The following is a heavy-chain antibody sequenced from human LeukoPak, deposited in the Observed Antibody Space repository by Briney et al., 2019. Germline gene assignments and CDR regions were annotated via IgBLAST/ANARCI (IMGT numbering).Heavy chain of an antibody. Sequence: GGSLRLSCATSGFTLVGNAMSWVRPAPGKGVEWVSGVSAGDGSSHYADSVKGRFTISVDNSKNTLYLEMNSLRVEDTAVYYCAKGGLGGYNAGFDYWGQGTLVTVSS. CDR1: GFTLVGNA. D-gene: IGHD5-24*01. CDR3: AKGGLGGYNAGFDY. CDR2: VSAGDGSS. V-gene: IGHV3-23*01. J-gene: IGHJ4*02.